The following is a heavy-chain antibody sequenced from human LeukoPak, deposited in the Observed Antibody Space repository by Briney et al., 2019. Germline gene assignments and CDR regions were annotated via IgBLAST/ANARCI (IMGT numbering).Heavy chain of an antibody. CDR3: ARFGANGSGSHYSDMDV. D-gene: IGHD3-10*01. J-gene: IGHJ6*03. CDR1: GYTFTGYY. CDR2: INPNSGGT. Sequence: ASVKVSCKASGYTFTGYYIHWVRQAPGQGLEWMGWINPNSGGTNYAQKFQGRVTMTRDTSISTAYMELSRLRSNDTAVYYCARFGANGSGSHYSDMDVWGKGTTVTVSS. V-gene: IGHV1-2*02.